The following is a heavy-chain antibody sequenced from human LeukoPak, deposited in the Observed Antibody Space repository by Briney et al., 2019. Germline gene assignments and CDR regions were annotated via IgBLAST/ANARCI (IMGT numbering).Heavy chain of an antibody. V-gene: IGHV1-69*04. Sequence: GASVKVSCKASGGTFDNSAINWVRQAPGQGLEWMGRIIPILNIPNYAQKLQGRVTIAADKSTSTAYMELSSLRSVDTAVYYCAREKMEVGYYGLDVWGQGTTVTVSS. D-gene: IGHD1-1*01. J-gene: IGHJ6*02. CDR1: GGTFDNSA. CDR3: AREKMEVGYYGLDV. CDR2: IIPILNIP.